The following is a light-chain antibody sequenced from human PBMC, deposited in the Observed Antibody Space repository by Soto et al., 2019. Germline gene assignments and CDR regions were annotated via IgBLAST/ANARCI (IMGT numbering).Light chain of an antibody. V-gene: IGLV2-14*01. CDR1: SSEVGGYNY. CDR3: SSYTSSSARLVV. J-gene: IGLJ2*01. Sequence: QSVLTQPASVSGSPGQSITISCTGTSSEVGGYNYVSWYQQHPGKAPKLMIYDVSYRPSGVSNRFSGSKSGNTASLTISGLQAEDEADYYCSSYTSSSARLVVFGGGTKVTVL. CDR2: DVS.